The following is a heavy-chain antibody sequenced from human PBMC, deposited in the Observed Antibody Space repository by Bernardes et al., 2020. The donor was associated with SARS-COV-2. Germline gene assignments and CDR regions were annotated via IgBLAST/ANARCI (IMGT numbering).Heavy chain of an antibody. CDR3: ARDVGGTDWRFGFDV. Sequence: GGSLRLSCAASGFTFSSYTMNWVRQAPGKGLEWVSSISSSGTYVYYADSVKGRFTVSRDNTRTSVFLQMESLRAEDTAVYYCARDVGGTDWRFGFDVWGPGTMVHVSS. CDR2: ISSSGTYV. V-gene: IGHV3-21*01. CDR1: GFTFSSYT. J-gene: IGHJ3*01. D-gene: IGHD3-9*01.